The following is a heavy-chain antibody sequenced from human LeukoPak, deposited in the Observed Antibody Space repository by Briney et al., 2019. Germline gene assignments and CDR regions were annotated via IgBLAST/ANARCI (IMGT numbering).Heavy chain of an antibody. V-gene: IGHV4-59*01. CDR2: IFYNGSP. J-gene: IGHJ2*01. CDR1: GGSINDYY. D-gene: IGHD6-13*01. CDR3: ARVYSSSSYWYFDL. Sequence: PSETLSLTCIVSGGSINDYYWGWIRQPPGKGLEWIAYIFYNGSPNYNPSLRSRVTISVDTSKNQFSLKLSSVTAADTAIYYCARVYSSSSYWYFDLWGRGTLVTVSS.